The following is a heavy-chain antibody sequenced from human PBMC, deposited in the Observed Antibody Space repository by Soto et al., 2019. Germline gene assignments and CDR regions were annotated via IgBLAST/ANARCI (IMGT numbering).Heavy chain of an antibody. D-gene: IGHD1-1*01. V-gene: IGHV3-53*01. Sequence: EVQLVESGGGLTQPGGSLRRSCVVFGFIVSISHMFWVRQAPGKGLEGASILYNHGKTNYVDSVKGRFTITRDNSKNTVYLQMNSLRVEDTDVYYCARLTEAERHWGQGALVTVSS. CDR3: ARLTEAERH. J-gene: IGHJ4*02. CDR1: GFIVSISH. CDR2: LYNHGKT.